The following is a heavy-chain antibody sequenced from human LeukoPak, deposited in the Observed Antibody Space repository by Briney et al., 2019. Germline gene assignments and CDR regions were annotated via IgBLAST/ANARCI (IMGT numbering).Heavy chain of an antibody. CDR1: GCTFTSYG. V-gene: IGHV1-18*01. J-gene: IGHJ4*02. CDR2: ISAYNHNT. D-gene: IGHD3-22*01. CDR3: ARSDYYDTNGYFY. Sequence: ASVKVSCKASGCTFTSYGFSWVRQAPGQGLEWMGWISAYNHNTKYAQKLQGRVTMTTDTSTTKAYMELRSLRSDDTAVYYCARSDYYDTNGYFYWGQGTLVTVSS.